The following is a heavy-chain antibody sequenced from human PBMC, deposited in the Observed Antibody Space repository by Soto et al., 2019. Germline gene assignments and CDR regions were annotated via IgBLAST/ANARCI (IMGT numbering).Heavy chain of an antibody. Sequence: SETLSLTCAVYGGSFSDYYWSWIRQPPGKGLEWIGEINHSGSTNYNPSLKSRVTISVDTSKNQFSLKLNSVTAADTAVYYCAREVPSRYYDLWGRGTPVTVSS. CDR3: AREVPSRYYDL. J-gene: IGHJ2*01. CDR2: INHSGST. CDR1: GGSFSDYY. V-gene: IGHV4-34*01. D-gene: IGHD3-10*01.